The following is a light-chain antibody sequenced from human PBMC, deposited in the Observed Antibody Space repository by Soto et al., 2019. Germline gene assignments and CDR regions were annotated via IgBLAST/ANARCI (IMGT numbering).Light chain of an antibody. J-gene: IGKJ1*01. CDR3: QQSYSTPWT. V-gene: IGKV1-39*01. Sequence: DIQMTQSPSSLSASVGDRVTITCRASQSISSYLNWYQQKPGKAPKLLIYAASSLQSGVPLRFSGSGSGTAFTLTISSLQPEDFATYYCQQSYSTPWTFGQGTKVEIK. CDR2: AAS. CDR1: QSISSY.